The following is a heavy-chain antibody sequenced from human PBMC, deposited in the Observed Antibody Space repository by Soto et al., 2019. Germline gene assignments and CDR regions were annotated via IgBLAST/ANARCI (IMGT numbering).Heavy chain of an antibody. CDR1: GFPFSAYN. V-gene: IGHV3-21*01. CDR3: SRSPEVGVRGAY. J-gene: IGHJ4*02. CDR2: ITVGSSHI. Sequence: LRLSCTGSGFPFSAYNINWVRQAPGKGLEWVSSITVGSSHIYQPNSMKGRFTISRDDAKNSVYLQIDSLRDEDTALYYCSRSPEVGVRGAYWGQGTLVTVSS. D-gene: IGHD3-16*01.